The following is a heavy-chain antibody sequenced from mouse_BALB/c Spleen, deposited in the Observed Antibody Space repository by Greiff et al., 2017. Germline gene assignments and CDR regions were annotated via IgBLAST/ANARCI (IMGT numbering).Heavy chain of an antibody. V-gene: IGHV1S127*01. Sequence: QVQLQQSGPELVRPGASVKMSCKASGYTFTSYWMHWVKQRPGQGLEWIGMIDPSNSETRLNQKFKDKAILTVDKSSSTAYMQLSSLTSEDSAVYYCARRGGYDSLCFDYWGQGTTLTVSS. D-gene: IGHD2-2*01. CDR1: GYTFTSYW. J-gene: IGHJ2*01. CDR3: ARRGGYDSLCFDY. CDR2: IDPSNSET.